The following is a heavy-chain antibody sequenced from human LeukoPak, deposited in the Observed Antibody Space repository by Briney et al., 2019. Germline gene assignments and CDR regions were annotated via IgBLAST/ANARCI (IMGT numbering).Heavy chain of an antibody. CDR3: AREGQLWSIDY. CDR1: GGSISSYY. J-gene: IGHJ4*02. D-gene: IGHD5-18*01. V-gene: IGHV4-59*01. Sequence: SGTLSLTCTVSGGSISSYYWSWIRQPPGKGLEWVGCIYYSGSTNYNPSLKSRVTISVDTSKNQFSLKLSSVTAADTAVYYCAREGQLWSIDYWGQGTLVTVSS. CDR2: IYYSGST.